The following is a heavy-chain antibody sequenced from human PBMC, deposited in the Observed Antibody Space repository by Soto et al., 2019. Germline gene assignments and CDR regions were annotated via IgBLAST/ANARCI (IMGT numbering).Heavy chain of an antibody. V-gene: IGHV3-23*01. J-gene: IGHJ4*02. CDR1: GFTFSSYA. CDR2: ISGSGGST. D-gene: IGHD6-13*01. Sequence: GGSLRLSCAASGFTFSSYAMSWVRQATGKGLEWVSGISGSGGSTYYADSVKGRFTISRDNSKNTLYLQMNSLRAEDTAVYYCAKPKWSSWFDYWGQGTLVTVSS. CDR3: AKPKWSSWFDY.